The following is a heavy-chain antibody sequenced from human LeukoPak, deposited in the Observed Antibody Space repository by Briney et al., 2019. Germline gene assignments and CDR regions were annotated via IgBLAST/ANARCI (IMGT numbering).Heavy chain of an antibody. V-gene: IGHV3-53*01. Sequence: PGGSLRLSCAASGFTFSSYAMSWVRQAPGKGLEWVSVIYSGGSTYYADAVRGRFTISRDNSKNSLYLQMTSLRAEDTAVYYCARDGAAAMDVWGQGTTVTVSS. CDR3: ARDGAAAMDV. CDR1: GFTFSSYA. J-gene: IGHJ6*02. D-gene: IGHD3-16*01. CDR2: IYSGGST.